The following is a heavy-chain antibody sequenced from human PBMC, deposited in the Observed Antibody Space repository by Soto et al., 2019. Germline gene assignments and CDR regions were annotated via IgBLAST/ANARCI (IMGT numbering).Heavy chain of an antibody. D-gene: IGHD2-8*01. J-gene: IGHJ4*02. CDR1: GVTFSSNG. CDR2: ISGSGRNT. Sequence: PWGSLGLSCATSGVTFSSNGMSWVRQAPGKGLDWVSGISGSGRNTYYADSVKGRFTISRDNSKNTLFLQMNSLRVEDTAVYYCAKNGLSDSPSAIDSWGQGTLVTVSS. CDR3: AKNGLSDSPSAIDS. V-gene: IGHV3-23*01.